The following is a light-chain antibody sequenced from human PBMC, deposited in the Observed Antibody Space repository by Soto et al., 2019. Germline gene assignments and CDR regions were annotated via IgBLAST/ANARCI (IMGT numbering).Light chain of an antibody. Sequence: EIVMTQSPATLSVSPGGRATLSCRASQSISDALAWYQQKPGQAPRLLIYGASTRATSFPARFSGSGSGTDFTLTISSLQSEDFAVYYCQQYNNWPWMFGQGTKVDIK. CDR1: QSISDA. CDR3: QQYNNWPWM. J-gene: IGKJ1*01. V-gene: IGKV3-15*01. CDR2: GAS.